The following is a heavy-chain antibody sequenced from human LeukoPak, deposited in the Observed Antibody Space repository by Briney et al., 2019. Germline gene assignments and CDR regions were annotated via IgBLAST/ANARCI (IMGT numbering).Heavy chain of an antibody. V-gene: IGHV3-74*01. J-gene: IGHJ5*02. D-gene: IGHD2-15*01. CDR1: GLTFSSHW. CDR3: VGEEAATDGWLDP. Sequence: GGSLRLSCAASGLTFSSHWMHWVRQGPGKGLLWVSRINSVGTSTSYADSVKGRFTISRDNAKNTVYLQMNSLRAEDTAVYYCVGEEAATDGWLDPWGQGTLVTVSS. CDR2: INSVGTST.